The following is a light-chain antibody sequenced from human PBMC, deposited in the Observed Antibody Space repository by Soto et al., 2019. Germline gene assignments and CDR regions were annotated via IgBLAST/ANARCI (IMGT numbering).Light chain of an antibody. CDR1: SSDVVSYNL. Sequence: QSVLTQPASVSGSPGQSITISCTGPSSDVVSYNLVSWYQQHPGKAPKLMIYEASKRPSGISNRFSGSKSGNAASLTISGLQAEDEADYYCFSYAGNSLNYVFGTGTNVTVL. J-gene: IGLJ1*01. CDR2: EAS. CDR3: FSYAGNSLNYV. V-gene: IGLV2-23*01.